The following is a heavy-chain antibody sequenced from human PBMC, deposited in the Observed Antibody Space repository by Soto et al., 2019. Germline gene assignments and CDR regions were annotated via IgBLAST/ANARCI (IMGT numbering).Heavy chain of an antibody. CDR1: GYTFTSYG. CDR3: ARSPIWGRFSQLCWLAP. D-gene: IGHD3-3*01. J-gene: IGHJ5*02. V-gene: IGHV1-18*01. Sequence: ASVKVSCKASGYTFTSYGISWVRQAPGQGLEWMGWISASNGNTNYAQKLQGRVTMTTDTSTSTAYIDLTSLRSDDPAVYYCARSPIWGRFSQLCWLAPGRQGTLVTVSS. CDR2: ISASNGNT.